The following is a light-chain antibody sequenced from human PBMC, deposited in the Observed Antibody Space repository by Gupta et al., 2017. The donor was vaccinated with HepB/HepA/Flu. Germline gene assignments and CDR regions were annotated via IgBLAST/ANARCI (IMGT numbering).Light chain of an antibody. J-gene: IGLJ3*02. CDR1: NIGSKS. CDR2: YDR. CDR3: QVLDSSSDNPGV. Sequence: SHVLTQPCPVSAAPGKTARSTCGGNNIGSKSVHWYQQKPGQAPWLFIYYDRDRRSGSPERFSGSNSGTTATLTISRVDAGEEDDYYSQVLDSSSDNPGVFGGGTKLTVL. V-gene: IGLV3-21*01.